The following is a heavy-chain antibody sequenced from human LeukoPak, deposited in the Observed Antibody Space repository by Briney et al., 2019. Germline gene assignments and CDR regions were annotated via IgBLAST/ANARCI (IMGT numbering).Heavy chain of an antibody. J-gene: IGHJ4*02. CDR1: GFTFSSYG. V-gene: IGHV3-30*18. D-gene: IGHD5-12*01. CDR3: AKVDIVATVDAGRLVDY. CDR2: ISNDGSNK. Sequence: GRSLRLSCAASGFTFSSYGMQWFRQAPDKGLEWVAAISNDGSNKYYADSVKGRFTISRDNSKNTLYLQMNSLRAEDTAVYYCAKVDIVATVDAGRLVDYWGQGTLVTVSS.